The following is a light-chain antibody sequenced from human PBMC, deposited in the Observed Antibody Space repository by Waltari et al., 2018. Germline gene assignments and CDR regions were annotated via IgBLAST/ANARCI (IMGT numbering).Light chain of an antibody. Sequence: DIQMTQSPSSLSASIGDRVTITCRASQGIKNYLALFQQKPGKAPKSLIYGVSSLQTGVPSRFSGSGSGTDFTLTISSLQPEDFATYYCQQYDSYPFTFGGGTRVEIK. CDR1: QGIKNY. CDR2: GVS. V-gene: IGKV1-16*01. J-gene: IGKJ4*01. CDR3: QQYDSYPFT.